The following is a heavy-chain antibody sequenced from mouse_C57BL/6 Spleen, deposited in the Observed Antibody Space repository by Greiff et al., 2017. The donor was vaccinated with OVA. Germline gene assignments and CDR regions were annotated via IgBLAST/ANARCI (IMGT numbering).Heavy chain of an antibody. D-gene: IGHD2-1*01. Sequence: QVQLQQPGAELVRPGSSVKLSCKASGYTFTSYWMHWVKQRPIQGLEWIGNIDPSDSETHYNQQFKNKATLTVDKSSSTAYMQLSSLTSEDSAVYCGARWNGNYGGVDYWGQGTTLTVSS. CDR1: GYTFTSYW. CDR3: ARWNGNYGGVDY. V-gene: IGHV1-52*01. J-gene: IGHJ2*01. CDR2: IDPSDSET.